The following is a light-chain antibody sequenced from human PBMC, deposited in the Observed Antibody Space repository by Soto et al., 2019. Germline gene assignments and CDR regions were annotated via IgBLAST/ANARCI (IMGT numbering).Light chain of an antibody. V-gene: IGKV3-20*01. CDR3: QQYGSSPLIT. J-gene: IGKJ5*01. CDR2: GAS. Sequence: EIVLTQSPGTLSLSPGERATLSCXXSQSVSSSYLAWYQQKPGQAPRLLIYGASSRATGIPDRFSGSGSGTDFTLTISRLEPEDFAVYYCQQYGSSPLITFGQGTRLEIK. CDR1: QSVSSSY.